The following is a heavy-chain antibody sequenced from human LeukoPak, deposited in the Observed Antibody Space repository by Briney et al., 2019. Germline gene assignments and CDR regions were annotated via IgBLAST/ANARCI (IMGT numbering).Heavy chain of an antibody. CDR2: IYYSGST. V-gene: IGHV4-61*01. CDR3: AREGVVRGANWFDP. Sequence: SETLSLTSTVSGGSVSSGSYYCSWIRQPPGKGLEWIGYIYYSGSTNYNPSLKSRVTISVDTSKNQFSLKLSSVTAADTAVYYCAREGVVRGANWFDPWGQGTLVTVSS. CDR1: GGSVSSGSYY. J-gene: IGHJ5*02. D-gene: IGHD3-10*01.